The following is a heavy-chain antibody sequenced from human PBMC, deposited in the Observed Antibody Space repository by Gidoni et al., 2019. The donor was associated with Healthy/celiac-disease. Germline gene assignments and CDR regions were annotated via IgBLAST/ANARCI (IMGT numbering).Heavy chain of an antibody. D-gene: IGHD1-26*01. CDR3: ARTLVVGATTAGAFDI. CDR1: GFSLSTSGMC. V-gene: IGHV2-70*15. Sequence: QVTLRESGPALVKPTQTLTLTCTFSGFSLSTSGMCVSWIRQPPGKALEWLARIDWDDDKYYSTSLKTRLTISKDTSKNQVVLTMTNMDPVDTATYYCARTLVVGATTAGAFDIWGQGTMVTVSS. CDR2: IDWDDDK. J-gene: IGHJ3*02.